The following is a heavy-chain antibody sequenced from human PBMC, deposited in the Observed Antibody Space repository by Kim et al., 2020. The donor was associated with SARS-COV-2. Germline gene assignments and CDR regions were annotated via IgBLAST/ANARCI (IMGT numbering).Heavy chain of an antibody. CDR1: GGSISSYY. V-gene: IGHV4-59*01. D-gene: IGHD3-22*01. J-gene: IGHJ4*02. CDR3: ATEPYYYDSSGYGGGFDY. Sequence: SETLSLTCTVSGGSISSYYWSWIRQPPGKGLEWIGYIYYSGSTNYNPSLKSRVTISVDTSKNQFSLKLSSVTAADTAVYYCATEPYYYDSSGYGGGFDYWGQGTLVTVSS. CDR2: IYYSGST.